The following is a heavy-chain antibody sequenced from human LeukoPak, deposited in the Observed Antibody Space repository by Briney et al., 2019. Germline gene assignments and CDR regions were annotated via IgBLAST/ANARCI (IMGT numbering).Heavy chain of an antibody. Sequence: GGSLRLSCAASGFTFSDYDMHWVRQAPGRGLEWVAVISYDGSNKYYADSVKGRFTISRDNSKNTLYLQMNSLRPEDTAVYYCAKIGGDFDYWGQGALVTVSS. CDR2: ISYDGSNK. J-gene: IGHJ4*02. CDR3: AKIGGDFDY. D-gene: IGHD2-21*01. CDR1: GFTFSDYD. V-gene: IGHV3-30*18.